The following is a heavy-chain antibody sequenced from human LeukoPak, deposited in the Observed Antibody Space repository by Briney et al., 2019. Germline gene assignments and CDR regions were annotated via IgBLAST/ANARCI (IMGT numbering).Heavy chain of an antibody. J-gene: IGHJ4*02. CDR1: GFTFNSYN. D-gene: IGHD5-18*01. V-gene: IGHV3-48*01. Sequence: GGSLRLSCAASGFTFNSYNMNWVRQAPGKGLEWVSYISSGSGTIYYADSVEGRFTISRGNAKNSLYLQMNSLRAEDTAVYYCARDLGYSYGYYFDYWGQGTLVTVSS. CDR2: ISSGSGTI. CDR3: ARDLGYSYGYYFDY.